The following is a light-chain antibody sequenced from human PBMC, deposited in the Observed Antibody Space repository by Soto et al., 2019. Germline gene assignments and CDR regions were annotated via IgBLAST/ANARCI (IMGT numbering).Light chain of an antibody. CDR3: QQSYSTPLT. CDR1: QSIRSY. Sequence: DLQMTQSPSSLSASVGDRVTITCRASQSIRSYLNWYQQKPGKAPKLLISAASSLQSGVPSRFSGSGSGTDFTLTISSLQPEDFATYYCQQSYSTPLTFGGGTKVEIK. CDR2: AAS. V-gene: IGKV1-39*01. J-gene: IGKJ4*01.